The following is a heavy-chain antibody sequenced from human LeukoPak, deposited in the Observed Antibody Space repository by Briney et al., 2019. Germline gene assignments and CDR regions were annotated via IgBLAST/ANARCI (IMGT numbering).Heavy chain of an antibody. CDR2: IYYSGST. J-gene: IGHJ5*02. Sequence: PSETLSLTCTVSGGSISSGGYYWSWIRQHPGKGLEWFGYIYYSGSTYYNPYLKSRVTISVDTSKNQFSLKLSSVTAAGTAVYYCARVGPITMVRGAPRLNWFDPWGQGTLVTVSS. D-gene: IGHD3-10*01. CDR3: ARVGPITMVRGAPRLNWFDP. V-gene: IGHV4-31*03. CDR1: GGSISSGGYY.